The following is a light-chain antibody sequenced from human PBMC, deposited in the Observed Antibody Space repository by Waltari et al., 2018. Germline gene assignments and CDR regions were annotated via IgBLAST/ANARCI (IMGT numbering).Light chain of an antibody. CDR1: QTILYSSPNKNY. J-gene: IGKJ4*01. V-gene: IGKV4-1*01. CDR3: QQYFKTPLT. Sequence: DIVMTQSPDSLTVSLGERATINCKSIQTILYSSPNKNYLAWYQKKPRQPPKLLIYWASTRESGVPDRFSGTGSGTDFTLTISRLQAEDVAVYYCQQYFKTPLTFGGGTKVEIK. CDR2: WAS.